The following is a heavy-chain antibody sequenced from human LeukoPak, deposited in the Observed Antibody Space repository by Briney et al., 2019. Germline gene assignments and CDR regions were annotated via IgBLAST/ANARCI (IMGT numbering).Heavy chain of an antibody. J-gene: IGHJ4*02. V-gene: IGHV3-33*06. D-gene: IGHD4-23*01. CDR3: AKGGDYGGNSYFDY. CDR2: IWYDGSNK. CDR1: GFTFSSCG. Sequence: GGSLRLSCAASGFTFSSCGMHWVRQAPGKGLEWVAVIWYDGSNKYYADSVKGRFTISRDNSKNTLYLQMNSLRAEDTAVYYCAKGGDYGGNSYFDYWGQGTLVTVSS.